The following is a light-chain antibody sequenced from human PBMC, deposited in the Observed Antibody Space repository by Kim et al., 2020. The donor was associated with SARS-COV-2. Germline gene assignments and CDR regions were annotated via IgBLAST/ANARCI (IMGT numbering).Light chain of an antibody. CDR3: QQSSNTFALT. J-gene: IGKJ4*01. Sequence: SVGDRVTITCRASQSISTSLNWYQQTPGKAPKLLIYSASSLQTGAPPRFRGSGSGTDFTLIINSLQPEDFATYYCQQSSNTFALTFGGGTKVDIK. CDR1: QSISTS. V-gene: IGKV1-39*01. CDR2: SAS.